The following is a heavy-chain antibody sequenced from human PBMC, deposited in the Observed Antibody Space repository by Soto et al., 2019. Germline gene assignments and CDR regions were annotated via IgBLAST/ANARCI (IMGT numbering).Heavy chain of an antibody. V-gene: IGHV4-31*03. CDR1: GGSINTVGYY. D-gene: IGHD6-25*01. CDR3: AKVSGGYESATSYGLDA. Sequence: SETLSLTCSVSGGSINTVGYYWTWIRQQPGKGLEWIGYIYYSGSRDYNPSLKSRVSMSVDASKNQFSLNLTSVTAADTAVDYCAKVSGGYESATSYGLDASGQGTTGTVFS. CDR2: IYYSGSR. J-gene: IGHJ6*02.